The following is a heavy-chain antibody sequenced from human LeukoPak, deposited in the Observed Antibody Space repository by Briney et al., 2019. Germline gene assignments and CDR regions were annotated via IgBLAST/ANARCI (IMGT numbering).Heavy chain of an antibody. V-gene: IGHV4-61*01. CDR1: GGPVGSGTYC. D-gene: IGHD3-22*01. Sequence: SETLSLTCTASGGPVGSGTYCWSWIRQPPGKTLEWIGYICDSGSTNYNPSLKSRVTISVDKSKNQFSLKLSSVTAADTAVYYCARLARIGEVGFDPWGQGTLVTVSS. J-gene: IGHJ5*02. CDR2: ICDSGST. CDR3: ARLARIGEVGFDP.